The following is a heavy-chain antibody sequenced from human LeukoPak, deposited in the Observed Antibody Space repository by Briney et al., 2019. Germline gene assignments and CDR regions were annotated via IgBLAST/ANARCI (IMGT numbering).Heavy chain of an antibody. V-gene: IGHV3-30*04. CDR1: GFTFSSYA. Sequence: GSPLRLSCAASGFTFSSYAMHWVRQAPGKGLEWVAVISYDGSNKYYADSVKGRFTISRDNSKNTLYLQMNSLRAEDTAVYYCARDFPPYYDFWSGYYDYWGQGTLVTVSS. CDR3: ARDFPPYYDFWSGYYDY. J-gene: IGHJ4*02. D-gene: IGHD3-3*01. CDR2: ISYDGSNK.